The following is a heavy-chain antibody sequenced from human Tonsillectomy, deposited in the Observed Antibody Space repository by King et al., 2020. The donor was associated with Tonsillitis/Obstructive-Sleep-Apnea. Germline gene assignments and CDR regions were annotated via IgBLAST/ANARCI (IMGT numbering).Heavy chain of an antibody. Sequence: QLVQSGGGLVQPGRSLRLSCAASGFTFDDYAMHWVRQAPGKGLEWVSGISWNSGSIGYADSVKGRFTISRDNAKNSLFLQMNSLRAEDTALYYCAKVTLYGSGRYDSFDIWGQGTMVTVSS. CDR1: GFTFDDYA. D-gene: IGHD3-10*01. V-gene: IGHV3-9*01. CDR3: AKVTLYGSGRYDSFDI. J-gene: IGHJ3*02. CDR2: ISWNSGSI.